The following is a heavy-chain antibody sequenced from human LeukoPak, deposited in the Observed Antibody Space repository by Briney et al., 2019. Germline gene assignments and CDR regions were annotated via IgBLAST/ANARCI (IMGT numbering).Heavy chain of an antibody. Sequence: GGSLRLSCAASGFTFSSYWMSWVRQAPGKGLEWVANIKQDGSEKYYVDSVKGRFTISRDNAKNSLYLQMNSLRAEDTAVYYCAREGPGSADAFDIWGQGTMVTVS. J-gene: IGHJ3*02. CDR2: IKQDGSEK. CDR1: GFTFSSYW. D-gene: IGHD6-19*01. CDR3: AREGPGSADAFDI. V-gene: IGHV3-7*01.